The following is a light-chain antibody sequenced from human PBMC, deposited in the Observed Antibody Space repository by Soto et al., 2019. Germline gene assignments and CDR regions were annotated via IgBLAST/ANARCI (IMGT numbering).Light chain of an antibody. CDR1: RYIRSD. CDR2: TAS. J-gene: IGKJ5*01. Sequence: GARVTITCRASRYIRSDLRWYHHRPGQAPKVLIYTASSLQSGVPSRFSGSGSGTDFTLTSSSLQPEDCATEYCLQAGACPITVGHGTRLE. CDR3: LQAGACPIT. V-gene: IGKV1-6*01.